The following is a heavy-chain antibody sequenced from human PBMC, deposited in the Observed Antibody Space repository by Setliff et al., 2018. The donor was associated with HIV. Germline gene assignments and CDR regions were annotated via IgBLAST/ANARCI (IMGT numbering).Heavy chain of an antibody. Sequence: SETLSLTCTVSAYSIRNGYYWGWIRQSPGKGLEWIGTLYYDGNTYYNPSLKSRVTMSVDTSKNQFSLDLNSVTAADTAVYYCARGGYDYVWGSYRYPYYYYYMDVWGKGTTVTVSS. J-gene: IGHJ6*03. D-gene: IGHD3-16*02. CDR2: LYYDGNT. CDR1: AYSIRNGYY. CDR3: ARGGYDYVWGSYRYPYYYYYMDV. V-gene: IGHV4-38-2*02.